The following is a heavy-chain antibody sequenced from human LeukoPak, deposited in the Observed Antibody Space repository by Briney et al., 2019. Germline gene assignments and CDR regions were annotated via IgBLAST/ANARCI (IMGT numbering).Heavy chain of an antibody. V-gene: IGHV4-59*01. Sequence: SETLSLTCTVSGVSISSYYWSWIRQPPGKGLEWIGYIYYSGSTKYNPSLKSRVTISVDASKNQLSLKLNSVTAADTAVYYCARGSRELYYFDYWGQGTLVAVSS. CDR1: GVSISSYY. CDR3: ARGSRELYYFDY. CDR2: IYYSGST. J-gene: IGHJ4*02. D-gene: IGHD1-7*01.